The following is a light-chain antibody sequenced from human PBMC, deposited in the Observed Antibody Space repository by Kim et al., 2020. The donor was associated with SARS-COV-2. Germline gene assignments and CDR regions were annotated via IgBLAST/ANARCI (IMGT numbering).Light chain of an antibody. CDR2: LNSDGSH. Sequence: QLVLTQSPSASASLGASVKLTCTLSSGHITYSIAWHQHRPEKGPRYLMKLNSDGSHTKGDGIPDRFSGSSPGAERYLTISSLQSEDEADYYCQTWDTGMVFGGGTQLTVL. CDR1: SGHITYS. CDR3: QTWDTGMV. J-gene: IGLJ2*01. V-gene: IGLV4-69*01.